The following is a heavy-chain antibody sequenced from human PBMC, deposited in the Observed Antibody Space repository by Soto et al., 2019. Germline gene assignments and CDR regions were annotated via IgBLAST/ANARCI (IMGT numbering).Heavy chain of an antibody. V-gene: IGHV3-74*01. Sequence: LRLPWDPAGCTLGSYRIHWVRRAPGTGRLWLSGINRDGSSATCAGSVKGRFTISRDDAKNTLYLHMHGLGARVTAVYYCVSLFAATGAPRPFDYWGQGT. CDR2: INRDGSSA. CDR1: GCTLGSYR. J-gene: IGHJ4*02. CDR3: VSLFAATGAPRPFDY.